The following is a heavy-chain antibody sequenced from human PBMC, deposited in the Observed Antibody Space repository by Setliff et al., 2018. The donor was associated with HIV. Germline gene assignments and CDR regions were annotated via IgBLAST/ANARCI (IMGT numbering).Heavy chain of an antibody. Sequence: SETLSLTCTVSGGSISNSNYFWGWIPQPPGKGLEWIGRIYSSGSTYYQPSLQGRVSMSIDSSKNHFSLSLRYVTAADTAVYYCARSFSGRYFWSGYYTGPDPKGENAFDIWGQGTMVTVSS. V-gene: IGHV4-39*02. CDR1: GGSISNSNYF. D-gene: IGHD3-3*01. CDR2: IYSSGST. J-gene: IGHJ3*02. CDR3: ARSFSGRYFWSGYYTGPDPKGENAFDI.